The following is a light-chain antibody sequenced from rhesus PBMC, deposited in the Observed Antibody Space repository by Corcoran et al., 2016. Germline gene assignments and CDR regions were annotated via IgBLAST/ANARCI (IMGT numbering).Light chain of an antibody. Sequence: DIQMTQSPSSLSASVGDTVTITCRASQSISSWLAWYQQKPGKAPKLLIYKASNLQSGVPSRFSGSGSGTDFTLTISSLQSEDFATYYCPQYSSSPYSFGQGTKVEIK. CDR1: QSISSW. J-gene: IGKJ2*01. CDR2: KAS. CDR3: PQYSSSPYS. V-gene: IGKV1-22*01.